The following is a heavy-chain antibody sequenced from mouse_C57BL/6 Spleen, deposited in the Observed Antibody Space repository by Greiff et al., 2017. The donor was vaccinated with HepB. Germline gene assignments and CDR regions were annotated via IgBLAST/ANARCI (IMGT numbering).Heavy chain of an antibody. J-gene: IGHJ3*01. CDR1: GYTFTDYN. V-gene: IGHV1-22*01. D-gene: IGHD1-1*01. CDR2: INPNNGGT. CDR3: AREGYYGSSFAY. Sequence: EVHLVESGPELVKPGASVKMSCKASGYTFTDYNMHWVKQSHGKSLEWIGYINPNNGGTSYNQKFKGKATLTVNKSSSTACMELRSLTSEDSAVYYCAREGYYGSSFAYWGQGTLVTVSA.